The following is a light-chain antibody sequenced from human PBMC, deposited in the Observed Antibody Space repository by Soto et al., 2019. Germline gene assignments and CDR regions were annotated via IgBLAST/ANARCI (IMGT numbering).Light chain of an antibody. V-gene: IGLV2-14*01. CDR2: DVN. Sequence: QSVLAQPASVSGSPGQSITISCIGTSSDVGRYNYVSWYQQHPGQAPRLMIYDVNNRPSGVSNRFSGSKSSNTASLTISGLQAEDEADYFCSSYSSGSTPYVFGTGTKVTVL. CDR3: SSYSSGSTPYV. CDR1: SSDVGRYNY. J-gene: IGLJ1*01.